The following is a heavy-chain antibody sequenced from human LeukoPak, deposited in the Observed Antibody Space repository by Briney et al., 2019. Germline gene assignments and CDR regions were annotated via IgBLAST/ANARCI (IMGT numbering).Heavy chain of an antibody. Sequence: SETLSLTCTVSGDSISSSRHYWSWIRQPAGKGLEWIGRIYTSGSTNYDPSLKSRVTISVDTSKNQFSLKLSSVTAADTAVYYCARGNLVTVTTLYYFDYWGQGTLVTVSS. CDR2: IYTSGST. CDR3: ARGNLVTVTTLYYFDY. CDR1: GDSISSSRHY. V-gene: IGHV4-61*02. J-gene: IGHJ4*02. D-gene: IGHD4-17*01.